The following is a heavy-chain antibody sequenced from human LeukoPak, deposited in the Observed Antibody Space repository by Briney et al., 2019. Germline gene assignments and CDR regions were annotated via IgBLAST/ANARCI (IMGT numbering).Heavy chain of an antibody. CDR3: ASRLRFYGGSGIKSDY. D-gene: IGHD4-23*01. CDR2: INPNSGGT. Sequence: GASVKVSCKASGYTFTGYYMHWVRQAPGQGLEWMGWINPNSGGTNYAQKFQGRVTMTRDTSISTAYMELSRLRSDDTAVYYCASRLRFYGGSGIKSDYWGQGTLVTVSS. J-gene: IGHJ4*02. V-gene: IGHV1-2*02. CDR1: GYTFTGYY.